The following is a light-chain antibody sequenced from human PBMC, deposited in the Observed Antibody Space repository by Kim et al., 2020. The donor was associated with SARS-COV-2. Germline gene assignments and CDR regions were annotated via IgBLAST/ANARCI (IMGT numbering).Light chain of an antibody. CDR3: LQHNSYPPP. V-gene: IGKV1-17*01. J-gene: IGKJ5*01. Sequence: DIQMTQSPSSLSASVGDRVTITCRASQGIRNGLGWYQQIPGKAPTRLIYAASSLQSGVPSRFSGSGSGTEFTLTISSLQPEDFATYYCLQHNSYPPPFGQGTRLEIK. CDR2: AAS. CDR1: QGIRNG.